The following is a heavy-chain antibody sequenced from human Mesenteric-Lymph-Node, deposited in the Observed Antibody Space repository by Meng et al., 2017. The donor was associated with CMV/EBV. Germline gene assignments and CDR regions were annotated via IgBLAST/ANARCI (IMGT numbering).Heavy chain of an antibody. D-gene: IGHD3-9*01. V-gene: IGHV4-59*01. CDR2: IYYSGST. CDR3: ARENAYYDILTGYYIRPGFDY. J-gene: IGHJ4*02. CDR1: GGSISSYY. Sequence: SETLSLTCTVSGGSISSYYWSWIRQPPGKGLEWIGYIYYSGSTNYNPSLKSRVTISVDTSKNQFSLKLSSVTAADTAVYYCARENAYYDILTGYYIRPGFDYWGQGTLVTVSS.